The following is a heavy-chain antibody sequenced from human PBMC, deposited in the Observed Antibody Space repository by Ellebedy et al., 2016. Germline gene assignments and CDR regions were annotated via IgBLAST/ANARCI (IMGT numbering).Heavy chain of an antibody. V-gene: IGHV3-30*14. Sequence: GESLKISXAASGFTFSSYAMHWVRQAPGKGLEWVAVISYDGSNKYYADSVKGRFTISRDNSKNTLYLQMNSLRAEDTAVYYCARDYDILTSRDAFDIWGQGTMVTVSS. D-gene: IGHD3-9*01. CDR2: ISYDGSNK. CDR1: GFTFSSYA. J-gene: IGHJ3*02. CDR3: ARDYDILTSRDAFDI.